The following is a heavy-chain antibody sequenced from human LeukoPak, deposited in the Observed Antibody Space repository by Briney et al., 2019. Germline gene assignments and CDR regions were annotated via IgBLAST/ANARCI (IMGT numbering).Heavy chain of an antibody. Sequence: ASVKVSCKACGGTFSSYAISWVRQAPGQGLEWMGGIIPIFGTANYAQKFQGRVTITADESTSTAYMELSSLRSEDTAVYYCARASLLGVIPYYGMDVWGQGTTVTVSS. D-gene: IGHD3-16*02. CDR2: IIPIFGTA. CDR3: ARASLLGVIPYYGMDV. J-gene: IGHJ6*02. CDR1: GGTFSSYA. V-gene: IGHV1-69*13.